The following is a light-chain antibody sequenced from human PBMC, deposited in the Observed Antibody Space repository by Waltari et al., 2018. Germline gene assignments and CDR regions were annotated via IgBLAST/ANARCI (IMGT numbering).Light chain of an antibody. J-gene: IGLJ2*01. V-gene: IGLV6-57*02. CDR3: QSYAGNVVV. CDR2: DDS. Sequence: YQQRPGSAPRTVIYDDSLRPSGVPARFSGSIDTSSNSAYLTISGLQPEDEADYFCQSYAGNVVVFGGGTKLTVL.